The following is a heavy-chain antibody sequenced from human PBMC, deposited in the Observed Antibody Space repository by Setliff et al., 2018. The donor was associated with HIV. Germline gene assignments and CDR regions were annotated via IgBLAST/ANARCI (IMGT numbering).Heavy chain of an antibody. D-gene: IGHD1-26*01. Sequence: PSETLSLTCTVSGDSIGSSSYYWAWIRQPPGKGLEWIGSIYYSGSTYYNPSLKSRVTISVDTSKNQLSLNLSSVTAADTAVYYCARAAYSGTYLWEPATDLWGRGTLVTVSS. J-gene: IGHJ2*01. CDR2: IYYSGST. CDR1: GDSIGSSSYY. V-gene: IGHV4-39*01. CDR3: ARAAYSGTYLWEPATDL.